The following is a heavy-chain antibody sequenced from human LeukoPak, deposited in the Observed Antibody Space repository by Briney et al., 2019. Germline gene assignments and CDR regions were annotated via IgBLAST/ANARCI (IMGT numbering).Heavy chain of an antibody. CDR1: GFTFSSYS. Sequence: GGSLRLSCAASGFTFSSYSMNWVRQAPGKGLEWVSYISSSSSTIYYADSVKGRFTISRDNAKNSLYLQMNSLRAEDTAVYYCARDPVAGELRSWGQGTLVTVSS. CDR3: ARDPVAGELRS. V-gene: IGHV3-48*04. CDR2: ISSSSSTI. D-gene: IGHD6-19*01. J-gene: IGHJ5*02.